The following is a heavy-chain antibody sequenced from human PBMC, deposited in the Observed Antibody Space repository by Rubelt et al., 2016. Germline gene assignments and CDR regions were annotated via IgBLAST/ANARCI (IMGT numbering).Heavy chain of an antibody. CDR3: AKDRDGSWTLDY. CDR2: ISGSGGST. J-gene: IGHJ4*02. Sequence: EVQLLESGGGLVQPGGSLRLSCAASGFTFSSYAMSWVRQAPGKGLAWVSAISGSGGSTYYADSVKGRFTISRDNSKNTQYLQMDSLGPEDTGVYYCAKDRDGSWTLDYWGQGILVTVSS. CDR1: GFTFSSYA. V-gene: IGHV3-23*01. D-gene: IGHD3/OR15-3a*01.